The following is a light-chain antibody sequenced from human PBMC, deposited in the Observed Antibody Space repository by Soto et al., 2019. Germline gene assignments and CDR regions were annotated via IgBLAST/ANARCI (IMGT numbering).Light chain of an antibody. CDR2: DAS. V-gene: IGKV3-11*01. Sequence: EIVLTQSPATLSWSPGERSTLSCRASQSVSSYLAWYQQKPGQAPRLLIYDASTRATGIPARFSGSGSGTDFTLTITSLEPEDFAVYYCQQRSTWPPTFGRGTTVDIK. J-gene: IGKJ4*01. CDR3: QQRSTWPPT. CDR1: QSVSSY.